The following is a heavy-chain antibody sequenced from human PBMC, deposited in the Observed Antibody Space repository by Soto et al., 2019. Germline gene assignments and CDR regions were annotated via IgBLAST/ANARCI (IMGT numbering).Heavy chain of an antibody. Sequence: QITLKESGPPLVKPTQTLTLTCTFSGFSLSTSGEGVGWIRQPPGKALEWLALIYWDNDERYSPSLKNRATITKDTSKNEVVLTLTNMDPVDTSTYYCAHKAGRGGAMDVWGQGTAVTVSS. CDR2: IYWDNDE. CDR1: GFSLSTSGEG. J-gene: IGHJ6*02. V-gene: IGHV2-5*02. D-gene: IGHD2-15*01. CDR3: AHKAGRGGAMDV.